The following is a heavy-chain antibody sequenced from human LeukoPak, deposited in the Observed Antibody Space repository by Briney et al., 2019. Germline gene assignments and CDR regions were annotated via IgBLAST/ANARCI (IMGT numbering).Heavy chain of an antibody. D-gene: IGHD6-19*01. CDR2: INHSGST. V-gene: IGHV4-34*01. CDR1: GGSFSGYY. CDR3: ARGRTPGIAVAGRSFDY. J-gene: IGHJ4*02. Sequence: PSETLSLTCAVYGGSFSGYYWSWIRQPPGKGLEWIGEINHSGSTNYNPSLKSRVTISVDTSKNQFSLELSSVTAADTAVYYCARGRTPGIAVAGRSFDYWGQGTLVTVSS.